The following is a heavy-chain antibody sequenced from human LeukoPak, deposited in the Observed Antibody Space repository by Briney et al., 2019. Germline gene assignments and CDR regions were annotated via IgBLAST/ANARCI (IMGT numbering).Heavy chain of an antibody. CDR1: GFTFNIYS. CDR3: ARDLIVAPVVRAPRRKILYGMDV. V-gene: IGHV3-21*01. D-gene: IGHD4-23*01. Sequence: PGGSLGLSCAASGFTFNIYSMDWVRQAPGKGLEWVSSISSSSSYIHYADSVKGRFTISRDNVKNSLYLEMHSLRAEDTAVYYCARDLIVAPVVRAPRRKILYGMDVWGQGTTVTVSS. CDR2: ISSSSSYI. J-gene: IGHJ6*02.